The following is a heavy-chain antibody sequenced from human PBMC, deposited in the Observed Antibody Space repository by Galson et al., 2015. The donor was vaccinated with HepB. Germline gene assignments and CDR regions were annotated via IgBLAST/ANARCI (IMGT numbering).Heavy chain of an antibody. CDR2: INAGNGNT. D-gene: IGHD4-17*01. CDR3: ARAGADYGDYGFSLPNAFDI. Sequence: SVKVSCKASGGTFSSYAISWVRQAPGQGLEWMGWINAGNGNTKYSQKFQGRVTITRDTSASTAYMELSSLRSEDTAVYYCARAGADYGDYGFSLPNAFDIWGQGTMVTVSS. J-gene: IGHJ3*02. V-gene: IGHV1-3*01. CDR1: GGTFSSYA.